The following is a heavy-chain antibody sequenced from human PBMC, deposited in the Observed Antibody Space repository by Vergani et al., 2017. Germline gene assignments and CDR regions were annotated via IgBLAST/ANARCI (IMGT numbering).Heavy chain of an antibody. CDR3: ARDYSSLPFDY. D-gene: IGHD1-26*01. CDR2: ISSSGSTI. V-gene: IGHV3-48*03. Sequence: VQLVESGGGLVKPGGSLRLSCAASGFTFSSYEMNWVRQAPGKGLEWVSYISSSGSTIYYADSVKGRFTISRDNAKNSLYLQMNSLRAEDTAVYYCARDYSSLPFDYWGQGTLVTVSS. CDR1: GFTFSSYE. J-gene: IGHJ4*02.